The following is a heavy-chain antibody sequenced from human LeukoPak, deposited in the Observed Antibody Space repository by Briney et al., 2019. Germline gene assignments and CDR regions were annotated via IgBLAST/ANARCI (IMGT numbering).Heavy chain of an antibody. J-gene: IGHJ3*02. CDR2: IYYGGST. CDR3: AREHHDSSGYSDAFDI. D-gene: IGHD3-22*01. CDR1: GGSISSYY. V-gene: IGHV4-59*01. Sequence: SETLSLTCTVSGGSISSYYWSWIRQPPGKGLEWIGYIYYGGSTNYNPSLKSRVTISVDTSKNQFSLKLSSVTAADTAVYYCAREHHDSSGYSDAFDIWGQGTMVAVSS.